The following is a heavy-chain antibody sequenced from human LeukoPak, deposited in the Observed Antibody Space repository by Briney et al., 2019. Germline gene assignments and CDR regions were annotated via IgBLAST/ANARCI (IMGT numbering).Heavy chain of an antibody. CDR2: IYHSGNT. CDR3: VRHPSAGGGDFYGMDV. J-gene: IGHJ6*02. Sequence: SETLSLTCTVSADSISSSGYYWGWIRQPPGTGLEWIGTIYHSGNTYYNPSLKSRVTISVDTSKNQFFLKLSSVTAADTALYYCVRHPSAGGGDFYGMDVWGQGTTVTVSS. CDR1: ADSISSSGYY. D-gene: IGHD2-8*02. V-gene: IGHV4-39*01.